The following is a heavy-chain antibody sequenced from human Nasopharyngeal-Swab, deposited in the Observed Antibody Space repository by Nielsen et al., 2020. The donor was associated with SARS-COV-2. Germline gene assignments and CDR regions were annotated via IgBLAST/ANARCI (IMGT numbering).Heavy chain of an antibody. D-gene: IGHD3-3*01. CDR3: SRLPIGTYYNFWRPDS. CDR2: IRSKAYGGTT. CDR1: GFTFGDYA. J-gene: IGHJ5*02. Sequence: GSLRLSCTASGFTFGDYAMSWFRQAPGKGLEWVGFIRSKAYGGTTEYAASVKGRFTISRDDSKSIAYVQMNSLKTEDTAVYYCSRLPIGTYYNFWRPDSWGQGTLVTVSS. V-gene: IGHV3-49*03.